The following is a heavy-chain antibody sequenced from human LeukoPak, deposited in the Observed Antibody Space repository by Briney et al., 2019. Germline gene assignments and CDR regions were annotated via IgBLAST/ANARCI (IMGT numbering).Heavy chain of an antibody. D-gene: IGHD4-11*01. Sequence: PSETLSLTCAVYGGSFSGYYWSWIRQPPGKGLEWIGEINHSGSTNYNPSLKSRVTISVDMSKNQFSLKLSSVTAADTAVYYCARLHGPYDAFDIWGQGTMVTVSS. CDR1: GGSFSGYY. CDR2: INHSGST. CDR3: ARLHGPYDAFDI. V-gene: IGHV4-34*01. J-gene: IGHJ3*02.